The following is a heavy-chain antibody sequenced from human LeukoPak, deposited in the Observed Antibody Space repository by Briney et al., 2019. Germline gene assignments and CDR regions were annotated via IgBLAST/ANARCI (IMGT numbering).Heavy chain of an antibody. CDR3: ARDWGYSYGFDAFDI. V-gene: IGHV3-74*01. J-gene: IGHJ3*02. CDR1: GFTLSDYW. Sequence: GGSLRLSCAASGFTLSDYWMHWVRQAPGKGLEWISRIYSDESSAYYADSVMGRFTISRDNAKKTLYLQMDSLRAEDTAMYYCARDWGYSYGFDAFDIWGQGTMVTVSS. D-gene: IGHD5-18*01. CDR2: IYSDESSA.